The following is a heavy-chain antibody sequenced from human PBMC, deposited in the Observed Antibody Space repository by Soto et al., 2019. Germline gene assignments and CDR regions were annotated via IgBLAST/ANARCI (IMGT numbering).Heavy chain of an antibody. D-gene: IGHD2-2*01. V-gene: IGHV1-69*01. CDR1: GGTFSSYA. CDR2: IIPIFGTA. Sequence: QVQLVQSGAEVKKPGSSVKVSCKASGGTFSSYAISWVRQAPGQGIEWMGGIIPIFGTANYAQKFQGRVTITADESTSTAYMELSSLRSEDTAVYYCASRFRLSSQDYYYGMDVWGQGTTVTVSS. CDR3: ASRFRLSSQDYYYGMDV. J-gene: IGHJ6*02.